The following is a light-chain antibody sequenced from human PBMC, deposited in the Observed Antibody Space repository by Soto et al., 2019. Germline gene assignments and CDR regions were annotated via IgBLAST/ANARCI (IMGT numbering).Light chain of an antibody. Sequence: DIQMTQSPSFVSASVGDRVTITCRASQGISRWLAWYQQRPGKAPELLIYCASSLQSVVPSRFSGSGSVTDFPLTFSSLQPEDFATYYCHQANSFPLTFGPGTRLEIK. CDR1: QGISRW. CDR3: HQANSFPLT. CDR2: CAS. J-gene: IGKJ5*01. V-gene: IGKV1-12*01.